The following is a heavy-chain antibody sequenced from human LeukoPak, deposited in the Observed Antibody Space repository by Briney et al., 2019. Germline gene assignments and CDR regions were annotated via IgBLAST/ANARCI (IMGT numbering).Heavy chain of an antibody. CDR2: INPNSGGT. D-gene: IGHD3-10*01. V-gene: IGHV1-2*04. J-gene: IGHJ1*01. CDR3: ARSFGSSPLYFRH. CDR1: GYTFTGYY. Sequence: ATVKVSCKASGYTFTGYYMHWVRQAPGQGLEWMGWINPNSGGTNYAQKFQGWVTMTRDTSISTAYMELSRLRSDDTAVYYCARSFGSSPLYFRHWGQGTLVTVSS.